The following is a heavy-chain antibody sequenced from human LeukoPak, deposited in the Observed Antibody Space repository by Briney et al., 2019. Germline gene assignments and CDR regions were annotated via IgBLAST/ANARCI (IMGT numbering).Heavy chain of an antibody. CDR2: IKSDGSST. V-gene: IGHV3-74*01. Sequence: GGSLRLSCAASGFTISNSWMHWVRQAPGKGLVWVARIKSDGSSTSYADSVKGRFTISRDNAKNTLYLQMDSLRAEDAAVYYCARSDYFDYWGQGTLVTVSS. J-gene: IGHJ4*02. CDR1: GFTISNSW. CDR3: ARSDYFDY.